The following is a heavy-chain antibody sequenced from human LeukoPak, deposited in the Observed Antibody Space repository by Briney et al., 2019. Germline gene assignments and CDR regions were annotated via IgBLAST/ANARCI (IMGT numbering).Heavy chain of an antibody. J-gene: IGHJ6*03. CDR2: INHSGST. Sequence: PSETLSLTCAVYGGSFSGYYWSWIRQPPGKGLEWIGEINHSGSTNYNPSLKSRVTISVDTSKNQFSLKLSSVTAADTAVYYCARDGHCSGGSCYHYYYYMDVWGKGTTVTVSS. D-gene: IGHD2-15*01. V-gene: IGHV4-34*01. CDR1: GGSFSGYY. CDR3: ARDGHCSGGSCYHYYYYMDV.